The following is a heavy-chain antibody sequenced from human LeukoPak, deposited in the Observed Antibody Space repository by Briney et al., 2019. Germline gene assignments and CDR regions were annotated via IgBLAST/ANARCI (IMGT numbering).Heavy chain of an antibody. Sequence: SETLSLTCTVSGGSVSSGSYYWSWIRQPPGKGLEWIGYIYYSGSTNYNPSLKSRVTISVDTSKNQFSLKLSSVTAADTAVYYCARMRGFSYYFDYWGQGTLVTVSS. CDR3: ARMRGFSYYFDY. CDR2: IYYSGST. V-gene: IGHV4-61*01. D-gene: IGHD5-12*01. J-gene: IGHJ4*02. CDR1: GGSVSSGSYY.